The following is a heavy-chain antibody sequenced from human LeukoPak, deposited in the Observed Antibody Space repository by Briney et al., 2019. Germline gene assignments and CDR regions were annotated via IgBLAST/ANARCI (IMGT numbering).Heavy chain of an antibody. Sequence: GGSLRLSCVASGFTFSSYAMTWVRQAPGKGLEWVSVINGGGGSTFYADSVKGRFTISRDNSKNTLYLQMNGLRAEDTAVYYCAKEGGKSSSSCYYFDHWGQGSLVTVSS. J-gene: IGHJ4*02. V-gene: IGHV3-23*01. CDR1: GFTFSSYA. D-gene: IGHD2-2*01. CDR3: AKEGGKSSSSCYYFDH. CDR2: INGGGGST.